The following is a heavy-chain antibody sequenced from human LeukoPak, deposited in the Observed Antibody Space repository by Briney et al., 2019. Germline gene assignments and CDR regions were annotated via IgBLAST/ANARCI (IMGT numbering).Heavy chain of an antibody. CDR2: ISSSSSYI. V-gene: IGHV3-21*01. D-gene: IGHD2/OR15-2a*01. CDR3: AREAAGSSFLNAFDI. CDR1: GFTFSSYS. J-gene: IGHJ3*02. Sequence: PGGSLRLSCAASGFTFSSYSMNWVRQAPGKGLEWVSSISSSSSYIYYADSVKGRFTISRDNAKNSLYLQMNSLRAEDTAVYYCAREAAGSSFLNAFDIWGQGTMVTVSS.